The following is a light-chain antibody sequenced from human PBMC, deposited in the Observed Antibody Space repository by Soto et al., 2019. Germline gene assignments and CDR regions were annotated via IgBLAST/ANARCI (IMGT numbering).Light chain of an antibody. J-gene: IGKJ5*01. V-gene: IGKV1-33*01. CDR3: QQYDSVFT. Sequence: DIQMTQSPSSLSASVGDRVTITCQASQDITNYLNWYQQKPGKAPNLLIYGASNLETGVPSRFSGSGSGTDFTFTISRLHAEDIGTYFCQQYDSVFTFGQGTRLEIK. CDR1: QDITNY. CDR2: GAS.